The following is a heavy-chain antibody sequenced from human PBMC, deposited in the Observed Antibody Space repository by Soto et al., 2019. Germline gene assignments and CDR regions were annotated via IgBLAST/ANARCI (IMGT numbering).Heavy chain of an antibody. V-gene: IGHV3-74*01. CDR3: ARDTNGLSY. J-gene: IGHJ4*02. D-gene: IGHD2-8*01. Sequence: EVQLVESGGGLAQPGGSLRLSCAASGFTFSSHWMHWVRQVPGKGLVWVSRINTDGSSTSYADSVKGRFTISRDNAKNTLYLQMNSLSADDTAVYYCARDTNGLSYWVQGTLVTVSS. CDR1: GFTFSSHW. CDR2: INTDGSST.